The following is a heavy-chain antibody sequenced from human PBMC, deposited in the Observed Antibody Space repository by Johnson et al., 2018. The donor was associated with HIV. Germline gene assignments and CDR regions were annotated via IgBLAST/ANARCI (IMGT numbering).Heavy chain of an antibody. J-gene: IGHJ3*02. Sequence: VQLVESGGGLVKPGGSLRLSCAASGFTFDDYAMHWVRQAPGKGLEWVSGISWNSGRIGYADSVKGRFTISRDNSKNTLYLQMNSLRAEDTAVYYCAKPNSGYALGLGAFDIWGQGTMVTVSS. CDR1: GFTFDDYA. CDR3: AKPNSGYALGLGAFDI. V-gene: IGHV3-9*01. CDR2: ISWNSGRI. D-gene: IGHD5-12*01.